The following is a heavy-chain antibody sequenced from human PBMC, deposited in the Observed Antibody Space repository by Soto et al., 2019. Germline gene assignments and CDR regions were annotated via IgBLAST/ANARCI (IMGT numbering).Heavy chain of an antibody. CDR2: ISGSSSYT. CDR1: GFTFSTYS. D-gene: IGHD5-18*01. Sequence: PGGSLRLSCAVSGFTFSTYSMNWVRQAPGKGLEWVSYISGSSSYTHYADAVKGRFTISRDNAKNSLYLQMNSLRAEDTAVYYCARDYVDTAMILYWGQGTLVTVSS. V-gene: IGHV3-21*06. J-gene: IGHJ4*02. CDR3: ARDYVDTAMILY.